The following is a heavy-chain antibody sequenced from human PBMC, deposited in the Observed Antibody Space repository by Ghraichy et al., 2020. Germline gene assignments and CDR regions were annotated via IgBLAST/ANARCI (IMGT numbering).Heavy chain of an antibody. CDR3: ARGGVNVVVPAAIRRWFDP. CDR1: GFTFSSYW. CDR2: INSDGSST. J-gene: IGHJ5*02. D-gene: IGHD2-2*02. V-gene: IGHV3-74*01. Sequence: GGSLRLSCAASGFTFSSYWMHWVRQAPGKGLVWVSRINSDGSSTSYADSVKGRFTISRDNAKNTLYLQMNSLRAEDTAVYYCARGGVNVVVPAAIRRWFDPWGQGTLVTVSS.